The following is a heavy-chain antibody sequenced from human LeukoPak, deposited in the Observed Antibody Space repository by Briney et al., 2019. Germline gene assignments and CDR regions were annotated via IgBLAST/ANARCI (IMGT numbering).Heavy chain of an antibody. J-gene: IGHJ4*02. CDR3: ARGLRFLRLGELSLYRFRFAY. D-gene: IGHD3-16*02. CDR2: IYTSGST. V-gene: IGHV4-4*07. CDR1: GGSISSYY. Sequence: SETLSLTCTVSGGSISSYYWSWIRQPAGKGLEWIGRIYTSGSTNYNPSLKSRVTISVDTSKNQFSLKLSSVTAADTAVYYCARGLRFLRLGELSLYRFRFAYWGQGTLVTVSS.